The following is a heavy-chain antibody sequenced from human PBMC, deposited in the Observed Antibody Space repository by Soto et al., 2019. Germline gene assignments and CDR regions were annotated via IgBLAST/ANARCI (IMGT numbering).Heavy chain of an antibody. CDR3: ANENWGNRNGMDV. Sequence: PGGSLRLSCVASGFTFSSYGMHWLRQVRQAPGKGLEWVAVMSTDGGEEYYADSVKGRFTISRDNSKNTLYLQMNSLRVEDTAVYYCANENWGNRNGMDVWGQGTTVTVSS. CDR1: GFTFSSYG. CDR2: MSTDGGEE. V-gene: IGHV3-30*18. J-gene: IGHJ6*02. D-gene: IGHD3-16*01.